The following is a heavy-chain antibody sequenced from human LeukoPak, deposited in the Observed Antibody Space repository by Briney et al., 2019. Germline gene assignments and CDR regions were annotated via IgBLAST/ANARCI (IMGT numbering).Heavy chain of an antibody. CDR3: GSTGDYYGSGSYYKDYYYGMDV. V-gene: IGHV3-48*01. D-gene: IGHD3-10*01. CDR2: ISSSSSTI. Sequence: GGSLRLSCAASGFTFSSYSMNWVRQAPGKGLEWVSYISSSSSTIYYADSVKGRFTIPRDNAKNSLYLQMNSLRAEDTAVYYCGSTGDYYGSGSYYKDYYYGMDVWGQGTTVTVSS. CDR1: GFTFSSYS. J-gene: IGHJ6*02.